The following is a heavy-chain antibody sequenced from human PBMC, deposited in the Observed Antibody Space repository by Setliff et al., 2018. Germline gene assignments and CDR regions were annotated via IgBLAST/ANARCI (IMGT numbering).Heavy chain of an antibody. Sequence: ASVKVSCKTSGYTFTTYGISWLRQAPGQGLEWMGWISVYSGDASYVQKFQGRVTMTADASTSTVYMELRSLRSDDTAVYFCARDPTNHFWSAYWPFWGQGTLVTVSS. CDR2: ISVYSGDA. CDR3: ARDPTNHFWSAYWPF. J-gene: IGHJ4*02. D-gene: IGHD3-3*02. V-gene: IGHV1-18*01. CDR1: GYTFTTYG.